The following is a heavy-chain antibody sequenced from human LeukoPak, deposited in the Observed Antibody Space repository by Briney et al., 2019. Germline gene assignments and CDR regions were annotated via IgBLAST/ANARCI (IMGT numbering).Heavy chain of an antibody. CDR1: GGSISSSSYY. Sequence: SETLSLTCTVSGGSISSSSYYWGWICQPPGKGLEWIGSIYYSGSTYYNPSLKSRVTIPVDTSKNQFSLKLSSVTAADTAVYYCARGASGIVVARWVRWYFDLWGRGTLVTVSS. V-gene: IGHV4-39*07. CDR2: IYYSGST. D-gene: IGHD3-22*01. CDR3: ARGASGIVVARWVRWYFDL. J-gene: IGHJ2*01.